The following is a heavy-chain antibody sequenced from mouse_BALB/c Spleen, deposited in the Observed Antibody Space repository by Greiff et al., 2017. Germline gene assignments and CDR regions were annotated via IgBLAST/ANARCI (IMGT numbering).Heavy chain of an antibody. J-gene: IGHJ3*01. CDR3: AIYYGSSYRGAWFAY. D-gene: IGHD1-1*01. V-gene: IGHV2-6-4*01. CDR2: IWGGGST. Sequence: VQGVESGPGLVAPSQSLSITCTVSGFSLSRYSVHWVRQPPGKGLEWLGMIWGGGSTDYNSALKSRLSISKDNSKSQVFLKMNSLQTDDTAMYYCAIYYGSSYRGAWFAYWGQGTLVTVSA. CDR1: GFSLSRYS.